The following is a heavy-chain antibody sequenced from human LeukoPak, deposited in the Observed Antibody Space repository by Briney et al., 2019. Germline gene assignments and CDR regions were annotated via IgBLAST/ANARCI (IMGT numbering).Heavy chain of an antibody. V-gene: IGHV3-53*01. D-gene: IGHD4-17*01. J-gene: IGHJ4*02. CDR1: GFTVSSNY. CDR2: IYSGGST. Sequence: GGSLRLSCAASGFTVSSNYMSWVRQAPGKGLEWVSVIYSGGSTYYADSVKGRFTISRDNSKNTLYLQMNSLRAEDTAVYYCARAFYGDYEFDYWGQGTLATVSS. CDR3: ARAFYGDYEFDY.